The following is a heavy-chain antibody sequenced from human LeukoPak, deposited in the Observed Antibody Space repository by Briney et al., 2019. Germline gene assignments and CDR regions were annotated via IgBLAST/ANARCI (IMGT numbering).Heavy chain of an antibody. CDR2: IYPGDSDT. V-gene: IGHV5-51*01. CDR1: GCSFTSYW. D-gene: IGHD2-2*02. J-gene: IGHJ6*03. CDR3: ARHRPYCSSTSCYISYYYMDV. Sequence: GESLKISCKGSGCSFTSYWIGWVRQMPGKGLEWMGIIYPGDSDTRYSPSFQGQVTISADKSISTAYLQWSSLKASDTAMYYCARHRPYCSSTSCYISYYYMDVWGKGTTVTVSS.